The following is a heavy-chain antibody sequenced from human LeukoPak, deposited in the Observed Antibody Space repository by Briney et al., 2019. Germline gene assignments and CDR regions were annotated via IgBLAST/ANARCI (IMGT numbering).Heavy chain of an antibody. CDR3: TISGSHIDY. J-gene: IGHJ4*02. CDR2: IKSETDGGTT. V-gene: IGHV3-15*01. Sequence: GGSLRLSCAASGFTFTYAWMSWVRQAPGKGREWVGRIKSETDGGTTAYGSPVKGRFTISRDDSKNTLFLQINTLKTEDTAIYYCTISGSHIDYWGQGTLVTVSS. D-gene: IGHD1-26*01. CDR1: GFTFTYAW.